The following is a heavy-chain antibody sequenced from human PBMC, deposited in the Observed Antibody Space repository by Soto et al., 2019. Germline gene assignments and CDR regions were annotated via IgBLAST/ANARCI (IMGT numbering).Heavy chain of an antibody. CDR2: IYWDDDK. V-gene: IGHV2-5*02. CDR3: AHSPYSTPYYYYGMDV. Sequence: QITLKESGPTLVKPTQTLTLTCTFSGFSLSTSGVGVGWIRQPPGKALEWLALIYWDDDKRYSPSLKSRLTITKDTSKNQVVLTMTNMDPVDTATYYCAHSPYSTPYYYYGMDVWGQGTTVTVSS. CDR1: GFSLSTSGVG. D-gene: IGHD6-13*01. J-gene: IGHJ6*02.